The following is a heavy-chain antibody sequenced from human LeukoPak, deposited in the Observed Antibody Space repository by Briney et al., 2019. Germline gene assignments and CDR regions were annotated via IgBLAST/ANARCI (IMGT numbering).Heavy chain of an antibody. Sequence: GASVKVSCKASGYTFTGYYVHWVRQAPGQGLEWMGWIKPNSGDTNYAQKFQGRVTMTRDTSISTAYMELSRLRSDDTAVNYCARDTDTVTTWAHFDYWGQGTLVTVSS. CDR2: IKPNSGDT. V-gene: IGHV1-2*02. J-gene: IGHJ4*02. D-gene: IGHD4-17*01. CDR1: GYTFTGYY. CDR3: ARDTDTVTTWAHFDY.